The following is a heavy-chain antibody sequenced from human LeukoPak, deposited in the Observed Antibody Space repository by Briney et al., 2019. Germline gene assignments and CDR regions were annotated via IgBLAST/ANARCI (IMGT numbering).Heavy chain of an antibody. Sequence: QPGGSLRLSCAASGFTFSSYEMNWVRQAPGKGLEWVSYISSSDSTIYYADSVKGRLTISRDNAKNSMYLQMDSLRAEDTAVYYCARDRWSASGSSWYDYWGQGTQVTVSS. CDR2: ISSSDSTI. CDR3: ARDRWSASGSSWYDY. J-gene: IGHJ4*02. CDR1: GFTFSSYE. D-gene: IGHD6-13*01. V-gene: IGHV3-48*03.